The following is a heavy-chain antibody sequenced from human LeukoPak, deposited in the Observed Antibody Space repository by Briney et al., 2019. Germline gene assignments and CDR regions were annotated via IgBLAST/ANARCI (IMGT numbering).Heavy chain of an antibody. CDR1: GGSISSSSYY. CDR2: IYYSGNS. CDR3: APRGGYSSGYLDYFDF. V-gene: IGHV4-39*01. D-gene: IGHD3-22*01. J-gene: IGHJ4*02. Sequence: SETLSLTCTVSGGSISSSSYYWGWLRQPPGKGLEWIGSIYYSGNSYYNPSLKSRVTISVDTSKNQFSLKLSSVTATDTAVYYCAPRGGYSSGYLDYFDFWGQGTLVTVFS.